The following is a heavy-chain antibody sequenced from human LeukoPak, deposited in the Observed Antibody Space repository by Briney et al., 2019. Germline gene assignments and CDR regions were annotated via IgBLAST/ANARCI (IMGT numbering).Heavy chain of an antibody. J-gene: IGHJ4*02. CDR2: IIPILGIA. CDR1: EGTFSSYA. V-gene: IGHV1-69*04. D-gene: IGHD5-12*01. CDR3: ARGYSGYDFLDY. Sequence: GASVKVSCKASEGTFSSYAISWVRQAPGQGLEWMGRIIPILGIANYAQKFQGRVTITADKSTSTAYMELSSLRSEDTAVYYCARGYSGYDFLDYWGQGTLVTVSS.